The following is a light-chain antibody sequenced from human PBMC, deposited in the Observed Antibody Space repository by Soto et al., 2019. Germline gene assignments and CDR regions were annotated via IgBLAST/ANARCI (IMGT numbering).Light chain of an antibody. CDR3: TSYTSSTPFYV. V-gene: IGLV2-14*03. Sequence: QSVLTQPASVSGSPGQSIAISCTGVRTDVADGYDYVSWYQQHPGQAPQLIIYDVSNRPSGVSDRFSGSKSGNTASLTISGLQAENEAKYYCTSYTSSTPFYVSGTGTKVTVL. J-gene: IGLJ1*01. CDR1: RTDVADGYDY. CDR2: DVS.